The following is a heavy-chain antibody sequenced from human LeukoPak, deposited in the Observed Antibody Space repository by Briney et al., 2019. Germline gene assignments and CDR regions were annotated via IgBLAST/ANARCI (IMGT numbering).Heavy chain of an antibody. D-gene: IGHD1-26*01. CDR1: GFTFSSYW. CDR2: TKPDGSLI. V-gene: IGHV3-7*01. CDR3: AKWELYSGFYYIDY. Sequence: GGSLRLSCAASGFTFSSYWMTWVRQGPGKGLEWVANTKPDGSLIYYVDSVKGRFTISRDNAKNSLHLQMNSLRAEDTAVYYCAKWELYSGFYYIDYWGQGTLATVSS. J-gene: IGHJ4*02.